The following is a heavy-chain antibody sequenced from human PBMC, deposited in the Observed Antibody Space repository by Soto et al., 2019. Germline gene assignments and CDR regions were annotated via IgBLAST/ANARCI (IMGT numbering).Heavy chain of an antibody. CDR3: VRPQAKELGTIRGAFDI. CDR1: GDTFTSHW. CDR2: IYPADSDT. J-gene: IGHJ3*02. Sequence: SLKISCKGSGDTFTSHWIAWVRQMPGKGLELMGLIYPADSDTRYSPSFEGQVTISVDKSISTAYLQWSSLKASDTAMYYCVRPQAKELGTIRGAFDIWGQGTKVTVSS. V-gene: IGHV5-51*01. D-gene: IGHD3-10*01.